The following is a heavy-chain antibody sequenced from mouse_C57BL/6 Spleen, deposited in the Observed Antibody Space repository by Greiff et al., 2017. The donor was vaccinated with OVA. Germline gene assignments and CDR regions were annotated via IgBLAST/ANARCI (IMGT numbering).Heavy chain of an antibody. J-gene: IGHJ2*01. CDR2: IRNKANGYTT. CDR1: GFTFTDYY. V-gene: IGHV7-3*01. CDR3: ARYSPPTGTGTLDY. Sequence: EVKVVESGGGLVQPGGSLSLSCAASGFTFTDYYMSWVRQPPGKALEWLGFIRNKANGYTTEYSASVKGRFTISRDNSQSILYLQMNALRAEDSATYYCARYSPPTGTGTLDYWGQGTTLTVSS. D-gene: IGHD4-1*02.